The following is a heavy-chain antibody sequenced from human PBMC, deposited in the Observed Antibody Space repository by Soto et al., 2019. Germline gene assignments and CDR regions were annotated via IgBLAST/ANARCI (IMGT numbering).Heavy chain of an antibody. Sequence: GGSLRLSCAASGFTFRNYGMNWVRQAPGKGLEWVSYIGIGSSTKYYADSVKGRFTISRDNAKNSLYLQMNSLRAEDTAVYYCARDQLYDKDISGRPLNAFEVWGQGTMVTVAS. CDR3: ARDQLYDKDISGRPLNAFEV. V-gene: IGHV3-48*01. CDR1: GFTFRNYG. J-gene: IGHJ3*01. D-gene: IGHD3-22*01. CDR2: IGIGSSTK.